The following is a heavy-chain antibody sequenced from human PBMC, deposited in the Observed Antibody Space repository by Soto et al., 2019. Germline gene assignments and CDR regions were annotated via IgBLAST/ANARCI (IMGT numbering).Heavy chain of an antibody. CDR1: GFTFSSYG. D-gene: IGHD3-16*01. Sequence: QVQLVESGGGVVQPGRSLRLSCAASGFTFSSYGMHWVRQAPGKGLEWVAVIWYDGSNKYYADSVKGRFTISRDNSKNTLYLQMNSLRAEDTDVYYCASVGTYYDYIWGAFDIWGQGTMVSVSS. V-gene: IGHV3-33*01. CDR2: IWYDGSNK. CDR3: ASVGTYYDYIWGAFDI. J-gene: IGHJ3*02.